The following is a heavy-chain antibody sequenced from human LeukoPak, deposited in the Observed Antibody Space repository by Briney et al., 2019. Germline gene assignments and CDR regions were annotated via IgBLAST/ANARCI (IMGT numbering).Heavy chain of an antibody. V-gene: IGHV3-30-3*01. Sequence: PGGSLRLSCAASGFTFSSYAMHWVRQAPGKGLEWVAVISYDGSNKYYADSVKGRFTISRDNSKNTLYLQMNSLRAEDTAVYYCAREGWGDYYYGMDVWGQGTTVTVSS. CDR2: ISYDGSNK. CDR3: AREGWGDYYYGMDV. J-gene: IGHJ6*02. CDR1: GFTFSSYA. D-gene: IGHD3-16*01.